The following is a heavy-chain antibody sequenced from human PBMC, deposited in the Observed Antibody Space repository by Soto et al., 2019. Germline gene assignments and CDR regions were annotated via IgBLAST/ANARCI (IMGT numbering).Heavy chain of an antibody. V-gene: IGHV4-4*07. J-gene: IGHJ4*02. Sequence: KTSETLSLTCTVSGGSISSFYWSWIRQPAGKGREWIGRIYSGGRNNYNPSLKSRVTMSVDTSKNQFSLRLSSVTAADTAMYYCARVSSRWDYLGQGTLVTVSS. CDR3: ARVSSRWDY. CDR1: GGSISSFY. D-gene: IGHD6-13*01. CDR2: IYSGGRN.